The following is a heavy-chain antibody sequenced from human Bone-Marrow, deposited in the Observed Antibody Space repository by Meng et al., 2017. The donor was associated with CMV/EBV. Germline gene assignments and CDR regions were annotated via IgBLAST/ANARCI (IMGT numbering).Heavy chain of an antibody. CDR3: ARGGVVIAPDY. J-gene: IGHJ4*02. CDR1: GYTFTSHG. Sequence: ASVKVSCKASGYTFTSHGINWVRQAPGQGLEWMAWISAYNGHTNYAQKFQGRVTVTADTSTSTAYMELRSLRSDDTALYYCARGGVVIAPDYWGQGTLVTVSS. V-gene: IGHV1-18*01. CDR2: ISAYNGHT. D-gene: IGHD2-21*01.